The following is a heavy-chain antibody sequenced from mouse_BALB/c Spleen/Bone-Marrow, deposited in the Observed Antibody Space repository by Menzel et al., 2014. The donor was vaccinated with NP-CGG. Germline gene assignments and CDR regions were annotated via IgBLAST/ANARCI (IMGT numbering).Heavy chain of an antibody. J-gene: IGHJ3*01. CDR2: IDPANGNT. CDR1: GFNIKDTY. V-gene: IGHV14-3*02. D-gene: IGHD3-3*01. CDR3: AGDGAY. Sequence: VQLQQPGAELVKPGPSVKLPCTASGFNIKDTYMHWVKQRPEQGLEWIGRIDPANGNTKYDPKFQGKATITADTSYNTAYLQLSSRTSEDTAVYYCAGDGAYWGQGTLVTVSA.